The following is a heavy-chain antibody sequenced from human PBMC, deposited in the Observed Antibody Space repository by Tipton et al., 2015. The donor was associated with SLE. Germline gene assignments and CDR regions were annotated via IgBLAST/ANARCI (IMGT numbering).Heavy chain of an antibody. CDR2: IYYREGT. V-gene: IGHV4-59*08. Sequence: TLSLTCTVSGDSINSYYWSWIRQPPGEGLEWIGYIYYREGTNYSPSLKSRVTISMDTSKKQFSLVLSSVTAADTAVYYCAAHAAGRGGSGYWGQGTLVTVSS. CDR3: AAHAAGRGGSGY. J-gene: IGHJ4*02. CDR1: GDSINSYY. D-gene: IGHD2-15*01.